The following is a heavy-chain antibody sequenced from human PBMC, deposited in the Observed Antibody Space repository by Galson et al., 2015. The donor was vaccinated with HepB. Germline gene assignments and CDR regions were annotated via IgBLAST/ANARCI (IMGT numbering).Heavy chain of an antibody. CDR3: AKGYLPYYDRWGSYSDLYYFDY. V-gene: IGHV3-23*01. D-gene: IGHD3-22*01. CDR1: GFTFNYHA. CDR2: ISGSGSSP. Sequence: SLRLSCAASGFTFNYHAMNWVRQAPGKGLEWVASISGSGSSPYYADSVKGRFTISRDNSLDTVDLQMDSLRVDDTAVYYCAKGYLPYYDRWGSYSDLYYFDYWGQGTLVTVSS. J-gene: IGHJ4*02.